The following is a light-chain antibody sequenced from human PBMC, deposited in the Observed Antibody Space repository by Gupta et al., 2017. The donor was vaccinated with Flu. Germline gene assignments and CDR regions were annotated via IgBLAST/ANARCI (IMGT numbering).Light chain of an antibody. CDR1: RSISSNY. V-gene: IGKV3-20*01. CDR2: GTT. J-gene: IGKJ3*01. Sequence: EIVLTQSPGTLSLSPGERATLSCRASRSISSNYLAWYQQKVGQAPKLLIYGTTHRATGIPDRFSGSGYGTDFTLTISRGEPDDFAVYYCQQDGDSPPFTFGHGTKLDIK. CDR3: QQDGDSPPFT.